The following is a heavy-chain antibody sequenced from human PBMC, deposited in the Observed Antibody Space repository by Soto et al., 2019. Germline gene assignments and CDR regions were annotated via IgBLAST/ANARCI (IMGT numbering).Heavy chain of an antibody. J-gene: IGHJ4*01. V-gene: IGHV3-23*01. D-gene: IGHD2-2*01. CDR3: VRKYPGTRPFDY. Sequence: PGGSLRLSCAASGFTFISYAMNWVRQAPGKGLAWVSAIGTDGNTYYANSVKGRFTISRDNSRTTLYLQMNSLRVEDTALYYCVRKYPGTRPFDYWGQGTLVTVSS. CDR1: GFTFISYA. CDR2: IGTDGNT.